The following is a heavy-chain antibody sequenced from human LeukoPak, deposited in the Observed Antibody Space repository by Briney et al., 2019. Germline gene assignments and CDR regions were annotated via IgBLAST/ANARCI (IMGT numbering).Heavy chain of an antibody. V-gene: IGHV1-46*01. CDR1: GYTFTSYY. D-gene: IGHD6-13*01. CDR3: ARVLAAAGTGNWFDP. J-gene: IGHJ5*02. CDR2: INPSGGST. Sequence: ASLKVSCKASGYTFTSYYMHWVRQAPGQGLEWMGAINPSGGSTKYAQKLQGRVTMTTDTSTSTAYMELRSLRSDDTAVYYCARVLAAAGTGNWFDPWGQGTLVTVSS.